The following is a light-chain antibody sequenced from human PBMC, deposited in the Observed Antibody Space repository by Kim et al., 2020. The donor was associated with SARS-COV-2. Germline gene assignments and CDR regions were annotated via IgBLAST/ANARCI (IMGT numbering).Light chain of an antibody. J-gene: IGKJ2*01. Sequence: PGERATLSCRASQSVTSNYLAWYQQKPGQAPRLLIYGASTRATGIPDRFSGSGSGTDFTLTISRLETEDFAVYSCQQYGSSPPTFGQGTKLEI. CDR1: QSVTSNY. CDR3: QQYGSSPPT. CDR2: GAS. V-gene: IGKV3-20*01.